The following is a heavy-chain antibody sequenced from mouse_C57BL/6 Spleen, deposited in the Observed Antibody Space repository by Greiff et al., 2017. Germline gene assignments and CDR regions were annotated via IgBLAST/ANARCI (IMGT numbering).Heavy chain of an antibody. CDR1: GYTFTDYY. D-gene: IGHD2-3*01. J-gene: IGHJ4*01. V-gene: IGHV1-76*01. CDR3: ARDDGYYEYAMDY. CDR2: IYPGSGNP. Sequence: QVQLQQSGAELVRPGASVKLSCKASGYTFTDYYINWVKQRPGQGLEWIARIYPGSGNPYYNEKFKGKATLTAEKSSSTAYMQLSSLTSEDSAVYFCARDDGYYEYAMDYWGQGTSVTVSS.